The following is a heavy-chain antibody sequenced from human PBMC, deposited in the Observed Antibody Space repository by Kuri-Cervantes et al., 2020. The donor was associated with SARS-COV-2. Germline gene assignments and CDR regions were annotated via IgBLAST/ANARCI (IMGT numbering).Heavy chain of an antibody. J-gene: IGHJ6*02. V-gene: IGHV4-30-2*01. D-gene: IGHD3-3*01. CDR2: FYQSGYT. Sequence: LSCAASGCSISDVGYSWTWIRRPPGKSLEWIDYFYQSGYTYYIPSLKSRATISVDRSTNSFSLRLSSVTAADTAVYYCARQPHDFWSGSSTRKNYYYYYGMDVWGQGTTVTVSS. CDR1: GCSISDVGYS. CDR3: ARQPHDFWSGSSTRKNYYYYYGMDV.